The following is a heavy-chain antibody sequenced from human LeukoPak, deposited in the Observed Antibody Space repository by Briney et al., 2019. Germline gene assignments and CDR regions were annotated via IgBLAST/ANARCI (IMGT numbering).Heavy chain of an antibody. J-gene: IGHJ3*02. V-gene: IGHV3-23*01. Sequence: GGSLRLSCAASGFTFSDYYMSWIRQAPGKGLEWVSAISGSGLSTYYADSVKGRFSISRDNSKNTLYLQMNSLRAEDTAVYYCAKAYTSGSYFIDDAFDIWGQGTMVTASS. D-gene: IGHD3-10*01. CDR1: GFTFSDYY. CDR3: AKAYTSGSYFIDDAFDI. CDR2: ISGSGLST.